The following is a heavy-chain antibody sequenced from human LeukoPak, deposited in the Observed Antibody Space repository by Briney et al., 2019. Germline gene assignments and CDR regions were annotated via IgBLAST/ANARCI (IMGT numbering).Heavy chain of an antibody. Sequence: PGRSLRLSCAASGFTFTHYGMHWVRQAPGKGLEWVAIIWSDGTHEKYADSVKGRFTISRDNSNSTLYLQMSSLRAEDTAVYYCAKEGGSGAYSGNFDYWGQGSPVTVPS. J-gene: IGHJ4*02. CDR1: GFTFTHYG. V-gene: IGHV3-33*03. CDR2: IWSDGTHE. D-gene: IGHD3-16*01. CDR3: AKEGGSGAYSGNFDY.